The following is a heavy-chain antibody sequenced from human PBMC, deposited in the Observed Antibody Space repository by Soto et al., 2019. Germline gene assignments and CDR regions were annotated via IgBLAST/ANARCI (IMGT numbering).Heavy chain of an antibody. V-gene: IGHV3-30*18. D-gene: IGHD1-1*01. J-gene: IGHJ2*01. Sequence: QVQLVESGGGVVQPGRSLRLSCAASGFTFSSYGMHWVRQAPGKGLEWVAVISYDGSNKYYADSVKGRFTVSRDNSKNTLYLKMISLRAEDTAVDYCAKDTTASYWYFDLWGRGTLVTVSS. CDR1: GFTFSSYG. CDR2: ISYDGSNK. CDR3: AKDTTASYWYFDL.